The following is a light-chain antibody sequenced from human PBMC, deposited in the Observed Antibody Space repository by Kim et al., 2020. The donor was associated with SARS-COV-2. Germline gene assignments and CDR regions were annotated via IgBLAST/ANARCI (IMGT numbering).Light chain of an antibody. CDR2: GTS. Sequence: LPPGERAPLSCRSSQSVASNHLSWFQQKPGQAPRLLIYGTSSRATGIPDSFSASESGTDFTLTISRLEPEDFAVYYCQQYDRSPYTFGQGTKLEI. V-gene: IGKV3-20*01. J-gene: IGKJ2*01. CDR3: QQYDRSPYT. CDR1: QSVASNH.